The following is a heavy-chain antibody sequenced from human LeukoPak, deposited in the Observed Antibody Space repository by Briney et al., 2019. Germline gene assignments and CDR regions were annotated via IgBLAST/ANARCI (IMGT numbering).Heavy chain of an antibody. J-gene: IGHJ4*02. Sequence: SETLSLTCTVSGVSISSTSHAWGWSRQPPGKGLEWLGNIYNSGSSNYSPSLRSRVSISVDASKNQFSLRLRSVTAADTAVYYCGRDTHLESWGQGILVTVFS. CDR2: IYNSGSS. CDR3: GRDTHLES. V-gene: IGHV4-39*01. CDR1: GVSISSTSHA.